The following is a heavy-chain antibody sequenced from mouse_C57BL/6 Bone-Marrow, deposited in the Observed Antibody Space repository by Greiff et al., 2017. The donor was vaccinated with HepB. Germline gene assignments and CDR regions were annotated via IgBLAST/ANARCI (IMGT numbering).Heavy chain of an antibody. CDR1: GFTFSDYG. Sequence: EVKVVASGGGLVQPGGSLKLSCAASGFTFSDYGMAWVRQAPRTGPEWVAFISNLAYSNYYSDPVTGRFTISRENAKNTLYLEMSSLRSEDTAMYYCARQLRLRYAMDYWGQGTSVTVSS. CDR3: ARQLRLRYAMDY. V-gene: IGHV5-15*01. CDR2: ISNLAYSN. J-gene: IGHJ4*01. D-gene: IGHD3-2*02.